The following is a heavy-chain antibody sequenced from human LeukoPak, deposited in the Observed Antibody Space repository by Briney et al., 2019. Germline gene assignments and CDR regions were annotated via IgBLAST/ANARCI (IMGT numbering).Heavy chain of an antibody. J-gene: IGHJ3*02. CDR1: GYTFTSYD. CDR2: MNPNSGNT. D-gene: IGHD2-15*01. CDR3: ARGLYCSGGSCYSPTDAFDI. V-gene: IGHV1-8*03. Sequence: GASVKVSCKASGYTFTSYDINWVRQATGQGLEWMGWMNPNSGNTGYAQKFQGRVTVTRTTSISTAYMELSSLRSEDTAVYYCARGLYCSGGSCYSPTDAFDIWGQGTMVTVSS.